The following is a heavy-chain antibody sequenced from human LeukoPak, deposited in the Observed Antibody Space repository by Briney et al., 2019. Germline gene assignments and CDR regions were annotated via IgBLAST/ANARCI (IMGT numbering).Heavy chain of an antibody. D-gene: IGHD4-17*01. V-gene: IGHV1-69*13. CDR2: IIPIFGTA. Sequence: GASVKVSCKASGGTFSSYAISWVRQAPGQGLEWTGGIIPIFGTANYAQKFQGRVTITADESTSTAYMELSSLRSEDTAVYYCARHHLGGKGVLYGDYVWCNWFDPWGQGTLVTVSS. CDR3: ARHHLGGKGVLYGDYVWCNWFDP. CDR1: GGTFSSYA. J-gene: IGHJ5*02.